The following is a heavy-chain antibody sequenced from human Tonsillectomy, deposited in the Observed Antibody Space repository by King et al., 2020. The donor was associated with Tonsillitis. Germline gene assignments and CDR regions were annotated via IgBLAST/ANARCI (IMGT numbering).Heavy chain of an antibody. Sequence: QLVQSGAEVKKPGESLKISCKGSGYNFTNYWIGWVRQMPGKGLEWMGIIYPSDSNTRYSPSFQGQVTISADKSISTAYLQWSSLKASDTAMYYCARLPRYGSGSYFTPFGYWGQGTLVTVSS. V-gene: IGHV5-51*01. CDR1: GYNFTNYW. D-gene: IGHD3-10*01. CDR3: ARLPRYGSGSYFTPFGY. CDR2: IYPSDSNT. J-gene: IGHJ4*02.